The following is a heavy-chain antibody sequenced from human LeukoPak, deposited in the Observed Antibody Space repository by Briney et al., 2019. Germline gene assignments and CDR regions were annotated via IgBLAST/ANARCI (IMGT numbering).Heavy chain of an antibody. Sequence: LPGGSLRLSCAASGFTFSSYGMHWVRQAPGKGLEWVAVIWYDGSNKYYADSVKGRFTISRDNSKNTLYLQMNSLRAEDTAVYYCARLTPAANFDYWGQGTLVTVSS. D-gene: IGHD2-2*01. V-gene: IGHV3-33*01. J-gene: IGHJ4*02. CDR1: GFTFSSYG. CDR3: ARLTPAANFDY. CDR2: IWYDGSNK.